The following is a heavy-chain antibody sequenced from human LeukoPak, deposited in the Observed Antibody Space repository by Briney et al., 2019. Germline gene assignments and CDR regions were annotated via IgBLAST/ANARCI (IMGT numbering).Heavy chain of an antibody. CDR3: ARVLGDWGSHAFDI. V-gene: IGHV3-48*03. Sequence: GGSLRLSCSASGFTFSSYEMNWVRQAPGKGLEGVSYISSSGSTIYYADSVKGRFTISRDNAKNSLYLQMNSLRAEDTAVYYCARVLGDWGSHAFDIWGQGTMVTVSS. J-gene: IGHJ3*02. D-gene: IGHD7-27*01. CDR2: ISSSGSTI. CDR1: GFTFSSYE.